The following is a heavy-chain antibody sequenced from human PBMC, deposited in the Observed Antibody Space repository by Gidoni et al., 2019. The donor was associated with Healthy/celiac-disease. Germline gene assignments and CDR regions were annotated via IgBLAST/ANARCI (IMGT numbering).Heavy chain of an antibody. V-gene: IGHV4-34*01. J-gene: IGHJ6*02. Sequence: QVQLQQWGAGLLKPSETLSLTCAVYGGSFSGYYWSWIRQPPGKGLEWIGEINHSGSTNYNPSLKSRVTISVDTSKNQFSLKLSSVTAADTAVYYCARVCQVLRFLEWLPYYGMDVWGQGTTVTVSS. CDR2: INHSGST. CDR3: ARVCQVLRFLEWLPYYGMDV. CDR1: GGSFSGYY. D-gene: IGHD3-3*01.